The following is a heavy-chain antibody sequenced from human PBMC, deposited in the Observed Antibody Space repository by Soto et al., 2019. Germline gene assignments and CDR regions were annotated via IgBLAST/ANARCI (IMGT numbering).Heavy chain of an antibody. Sequence: PGESLKISCKASGYIIKNYWIGWVRQMPGQGLEWMGIIFPDDSDTRYSPSFQGHVTTSVDKSISTAYVQWSSLKASDSAIYYCFRGGVTSRTFDYWGQGTLVT. D-gene: IGHD3-16*01. CDR2: IFPDDSDT. CDR3: FRGGVTSRTFDY. CDR1: GYIIKNYW. J-gene: IGHJ4*02. V-gene: IGHV5-51*01.